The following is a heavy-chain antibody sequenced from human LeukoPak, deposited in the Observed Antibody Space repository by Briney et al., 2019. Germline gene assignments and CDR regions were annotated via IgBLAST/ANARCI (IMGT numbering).Heavy chain of an antibody. D-gene: IGHD3-9*01. CDR1: GGSISSYY. Sequence: TSETLSLTCTVSGGSISSYYWSWIRQPPGKGLEWIGYIYYSGSTNYNPSLKSRVTISVDTSNNQFSLKLSSVTAADTAVYYCARALVRYDILTGYPAWFDPWGQGTLVTVSS. CDR3: ARALVRYDILTGYPAWFDP. V-gene: IGHV4-59*01. J-gene: IGHJ5*02. CDR2: IYYSGST.